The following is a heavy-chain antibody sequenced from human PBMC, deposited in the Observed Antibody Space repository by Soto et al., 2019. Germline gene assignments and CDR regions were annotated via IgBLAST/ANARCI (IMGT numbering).Heavy chain of an antibody. V-gene: IGHV1-18*01. CDR2: ISAYNGNT. CDR1: GYTFSSFG. D-gene: IGHD3-10*01. CDR3: ARVGVMGFGGARYGMDV. Sequence: QVQLVQSGAEVKKPGASVKVSCKASGYTFSSFGINWVRQAPGQGLEWMGWISAYNGNTKYAQKLQGRVTTTTDTSTITAYMELRRLRSDDTAVYYCARVGVMGFGGARYGMDVWGQGTTVTVSS. J-gene: IGHJ6*02.